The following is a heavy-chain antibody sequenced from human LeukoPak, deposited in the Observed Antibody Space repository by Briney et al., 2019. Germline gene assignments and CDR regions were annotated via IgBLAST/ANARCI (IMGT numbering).Heavy chain of an antibody. CDR1: GGSISSSSYY. CDR3: ARLMDYYGSGSYPINAFDI. CDR2: INHSGST. V-gene: IGHV4-39*07. D-gene: IGHD3-10*01. J-gene: IGHJ3*02. Sequence: SETLSLTCTVSGGSISSSSYYWGWIRQPPGKGLEWIGEINHSGSTNYNPSLKSRVTISVDTSKSQFSLKLSSVTAADTAVYYCARLMDYYGSGSYPINAFDIWGQGTMVTVSS.